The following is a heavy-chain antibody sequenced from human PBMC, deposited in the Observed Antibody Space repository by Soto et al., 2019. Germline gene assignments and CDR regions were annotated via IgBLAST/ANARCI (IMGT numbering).Heavy chain of an antibody. Sequence: EVQLVGSGGVSVQPRGSLRISCTASGFSLSNYWMHWVRQAPGKGLVWVSRINTDGSTTTYADSVKGRFTISRDNAKTTLYLQINSLRDEDTAVYYCVRIRRGDGYTFGYWGQGTLVTVSS. J-gene: IGHJ4*02. D-gene: IGHD5-12*01. V-gene: IGHV3-74*01. CDR3: VRIRRGDGYTFGY. CDR1: GFSLSNYW. CDR2: INTDGSTT.